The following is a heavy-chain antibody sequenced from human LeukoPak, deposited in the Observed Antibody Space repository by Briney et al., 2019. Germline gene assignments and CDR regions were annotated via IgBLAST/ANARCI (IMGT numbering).Heavy chain of an antibody. D-gene: IGHD3-3*01. CDR2: IIPIFGTA. CDR3: ARARENYDFWSTNYYYYYMDV. Sequence: SVKVSCKASGYTFTSYGISWVRQAPGQGLEWMGGIIPIFGTANYAQKFQGRVTITADESTSTAYMELSSLRSEDTAVYYCARARENYDFWSTNYYYYYMDVWGKGTTVTVSS. V-gene: IGHV1-69*13. J-gene: IGHJ6*03. CDR1: GYTFTSYG.